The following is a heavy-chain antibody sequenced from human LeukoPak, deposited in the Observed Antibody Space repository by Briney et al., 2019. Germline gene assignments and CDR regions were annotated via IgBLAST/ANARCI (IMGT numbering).Heavy chain of an antibody. CDR2: IGTTEDT. CDR1: GFTFSAYD. V-gene: IGHV3-13*01. D-gene: IGHD4/OR15-4a*01. J-gene: IGHJ4*02. CDR3: ARRAGAYSHPYDY. Sequence: PTGGSLRLSCAASGFTFSAYDMNWVRHATGKGLEWVSAIGTTEDTYYPGSMKGRFTISRDNSKNTLYLQMNSLRAEDTAVYYCARRAGAYSHPYDYWGQGTLVTVSS.